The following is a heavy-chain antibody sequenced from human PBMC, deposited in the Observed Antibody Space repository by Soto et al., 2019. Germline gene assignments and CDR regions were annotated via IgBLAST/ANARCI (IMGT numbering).Heavy chain of an antibody. Sequence: SETLSLTCTVSGGSISSGGYYWSWIRQHPGKGLEWIGYIYYSGRTYYNPSLHSRVSIAVDTTENQFSLKLTSVTAADTFVYYCARGSFSSSSSWFDPWGRGTLVTVSS. V-gene: IGHV4-31*03. CDR2: IYYSGRT. CDR1: GGSISSGGYY. CDR3: ARGSFSSSSSWFDP. D-gene: IGHD6-6*01. J-gene: IGHJ5*02.